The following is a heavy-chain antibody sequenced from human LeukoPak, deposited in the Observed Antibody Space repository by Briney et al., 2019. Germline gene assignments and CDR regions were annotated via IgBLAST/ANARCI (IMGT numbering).Heavy chain of an antibody. Sequence: GGSLRLSCAASGFTFSSYAMSWVRQAPGKGLEWVSAISGSGGSTYYADSVKGRFTISRDNSKNTLYLQMNSLRAEDTAVYYCAKGVSDSGYPNWFDPWGQGTLDTVSS. D-gene: IGHD5-12*01. CDR3: AKGVSDSGYPNWFDP. J-gene: IGHJ5*02. CDR2: ISGSGGST. CDR1: GFTFSSYA. V-gene: IGHV3-23*01.